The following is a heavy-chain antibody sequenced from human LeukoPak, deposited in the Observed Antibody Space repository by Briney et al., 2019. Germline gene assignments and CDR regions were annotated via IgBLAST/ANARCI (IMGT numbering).Heavy chain of an antibody. J-gene: IGHJ4*02. D-gene: IGHD2-2*01. V-gene: IGHV3-23*01. Sequence: GGSLRLSCAASGFTFSSYAMTWVRQAPGKGLEWVSGITGRGGSTYYADSVKGRFTISRDNSKNTLYLQMNSLRAEDTAVYHCARVIGYCSGTSCFEGNWGQGTLVTVSS. CDR1: GFTFSSYA. CDR3: ARVIGYCSGTSCFEGN. CDR2: ITGRGGST.